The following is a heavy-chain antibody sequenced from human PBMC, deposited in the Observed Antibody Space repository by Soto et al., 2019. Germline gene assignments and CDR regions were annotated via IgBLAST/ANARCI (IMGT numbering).Heavy chain of an antibody. D-gene: IGHD2-21*02. CDR2: ISGSGANT. J-gene: IGHJ4*02. Sequence: GGSLRLSCAASGFSIGSDAMSWVRQAPGKGLEWASGISGSGANTNYADSVKGRFAISINNSKNTLYLQMSSLRAEDTAVYYCAKRQSGNFGPFDSWGQGTLVTVSS. CDR1: GFSIGSDA. V-gene: IGHV3-23*01. CDR3: AKRQSGNFGPFDS.